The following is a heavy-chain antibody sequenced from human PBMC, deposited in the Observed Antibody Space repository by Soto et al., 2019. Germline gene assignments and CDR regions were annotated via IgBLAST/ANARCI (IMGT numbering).Heavy chain of an antibody. CDR3: ATSSGTPRVYFQH. Sequence: QVQLVQSGAEVKKPRSSVKVSCKASGGTFSSYTISWVRQAPGQGLEWMGRIIPILGIANYAQKFQGRVTITADKSTSTAYMELSSLRSEDTAVYYCATSSGTPRVYFQHWGQGTLVTVSS. J-gene: IGHJ1*01. CDR2: IIPILGIA. V-gene: IGHV1-69*02. D-gene: IGHD3-10*01. CDR1: GGTFSSYT.